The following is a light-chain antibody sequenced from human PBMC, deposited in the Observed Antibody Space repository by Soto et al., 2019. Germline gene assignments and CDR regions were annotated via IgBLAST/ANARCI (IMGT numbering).Light chain of an antibody. CDR2: GAS. CDR3: QRYDNWPLT. V-gene: IGKV3-20*01. J-gene: IGKJ4*01. Sequence: EIVLTQSPGTLSLSPGEGATLSCRASQSVYVNLAWYQQKPGQSPRLLIYGASTRATDIPDRFSGSGSDTDFALTISRLEPEDFAVYYCQRYDNWPLTFGGGTKVEIK. CDR1: QSVYVN.